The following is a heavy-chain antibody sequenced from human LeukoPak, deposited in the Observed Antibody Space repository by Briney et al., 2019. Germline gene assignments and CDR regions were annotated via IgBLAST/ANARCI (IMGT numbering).Heavy chain of an antibody. CDR2: ISSSSSYI. CDR1: GFTFSSYS. CDR3: ATHGDYDFFFDY. V-gene: IGHV3-21*04. D-gene: IGHD4-17*01. J-gene: IGHJ4*02. Sequence: GGSLRLSCAASGFTFSSYSMNWVRQAPGKGLEWVSSISSSSSYIYYADSVKGRFTISRDNAKNSLYLQMNSLRAEDTAVYYCATHGDYDFFFDYWGQGTLVAVSS.